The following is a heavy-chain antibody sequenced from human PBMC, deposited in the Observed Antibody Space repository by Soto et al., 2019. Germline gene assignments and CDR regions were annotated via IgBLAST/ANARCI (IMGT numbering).Heavy chain of an antibody. CDR3: ARDIRSARLDV. V-gene: IGHV3-48*01. J-gene: IGHJ1*01. D-gene: IGHD5-12*01. CDR1: GFTFSSYS. Sequence: GGSLRLSCAASGFTFSSYSMNWVRQAPGKGLEWVSYISSSSSIYYADPVKGRFTISRDNAKNSLYLQMNSLRTEDTAVYYCARDIRSARLDVWGQGTVVTVSS. CDR2: ISSSSSI.